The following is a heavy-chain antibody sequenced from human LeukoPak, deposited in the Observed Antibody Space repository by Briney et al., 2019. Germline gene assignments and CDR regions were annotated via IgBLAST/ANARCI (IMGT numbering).Heavy chain of an antibody. J-gene: IGHJ5*02. V-gene: IGHV3-74*01. D-gene: IGHD1-26*01. CDR1: GFTFSTYW. Sequence: PGGSLRPSCAASGFTFSTYWMHWVRQAPGKGLVWVSRINPDGSSTTYADSVKGRFTISRDNAKNTLYLQVNSLRAEDTAVYFCAPMRDWEISWGQGTLVTVSS. CDR2: INPDGSST. CDR3: APMRDWEIS.